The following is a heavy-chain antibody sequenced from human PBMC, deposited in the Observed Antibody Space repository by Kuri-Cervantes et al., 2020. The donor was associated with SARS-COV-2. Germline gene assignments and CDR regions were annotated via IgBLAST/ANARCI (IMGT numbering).Heavy chain of an antibody. Sequence: GGSLRLSCAASGFTFDDYAMHWVRQAPGKGLEWVSGISWNSGSIGYADSVKGRFTISRDNAKNSLYLQMNSLRAEDTAVYYCAKAVDPGDSGTPQDFDYWGQGALVTVSS. J-gene: IGHJ4*02. CDR3: AKAVDPGDSGTPQDFDY. D-gene: IGHD3-10*01. CDR2: ISWNSGSI. V-gene: IGHV3-9*01. CDR1: GFTFDDYA.